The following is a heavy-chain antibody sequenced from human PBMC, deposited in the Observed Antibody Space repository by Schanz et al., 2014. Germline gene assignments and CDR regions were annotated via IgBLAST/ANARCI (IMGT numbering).Heavy chain of an antibody. CDR3: AWDGHSSIWDSYYFYGLDV. CDR1: GHPFTAYY. CDR2: INPNSGGT. J-gene: IGHJ6*02. D-gene: IGHD6-13*01. V-gene: IGHV1-2*06. Sequence: QVQLVQSGAEVKKPGASVKVSCKASGHPFTAYYMHWVRQAPGQGLEWMGRINPNSGGTNYAENFQGRVTMTRDTSTSTVYMELSRLTSDDTSLYYCAWDGHSSIWDSYYFYGLDVWGQGTTVTVSS.